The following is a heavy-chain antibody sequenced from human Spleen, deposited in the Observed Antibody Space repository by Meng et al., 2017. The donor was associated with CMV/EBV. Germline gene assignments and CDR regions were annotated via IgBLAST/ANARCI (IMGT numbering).Heavy chain of an antibody. CDR2: ISINGSSI. D-gene: IGHD3-3*01. CDR1: RFTFRSDE. Sequence: GESLKISCAASRFTFRSDEMIWVRQAPGKGLEWVSNISINGSSIYYADSVKGRFTISRDNAKNLLSLQMNSLRAEDTAVYYCARERGHDFWSGYYIQTYYFDYWGQGTLVTVSS. J-gene: IGHJ4*02. CDR3: ARERGHDFWSGYYIQTYYFDY. V-gene: IGHV3-48*03.